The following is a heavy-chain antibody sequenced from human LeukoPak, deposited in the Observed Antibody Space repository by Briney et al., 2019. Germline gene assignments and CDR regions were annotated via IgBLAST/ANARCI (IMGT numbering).Heavy chain of an antibody. CDR1: VYTFTSYG. Sequence: ASVKVSCKASVYTFTSYGISWVRQAPGQGLEWMGWISAYNGNTNYAQKLQGRVTMTTDTSTSTAYMELRSLRSDDTAVYYCARVPYCSSTSCYGILDYWGQGTLVTVSS. J-gene: IGHJ4*02. V-gene: IGHV1-18*01. D-gene: IGHD2-2*01. CDR3: ARVPYCSSTSCYGILDY. CDR2: ISAYNGNT.